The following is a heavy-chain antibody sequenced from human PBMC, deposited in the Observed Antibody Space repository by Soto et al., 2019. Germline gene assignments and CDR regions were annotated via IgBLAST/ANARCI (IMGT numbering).Heavy chain of an antibody. D-gene: IGHD2-21*02. CDR1: GYIFTSYY. V-gene: IGHV1-8*01. CDR2: MNPNSGNT. J-gene: IGHJ6*02. Sequence: ASVKVSCKASGYIFTSYYINWVRQATGQGLEWMGWMNPNSGNTGHARKFQGRVTMTRNTSISTAYMELSSLRSEDTAVYYCARSISSDCGGDFTYGMDVWGQGTTVTVSS. CDR3: ARSISSDCGGDFTYGMDV.